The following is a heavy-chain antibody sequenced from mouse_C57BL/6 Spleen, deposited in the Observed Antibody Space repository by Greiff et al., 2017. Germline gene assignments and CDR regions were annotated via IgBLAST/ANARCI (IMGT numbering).Heavy chain of an antibody. D-gene: IGHD6-1*01. J-gene: IGHJ3*01. V-gene: IGHV1-26*01. CDR1: GYTFTDYY. Sequence: VQLQQSGPELVKPGASVKISCKASGYTFTDYYMNWVKQSHGKSLEWIGDINPNNGGTSYNQKFKGKATLTVDKSSSTAYMELRSLTSEDSAVYYCARDLSFAYWGQGTLVTVSA. CDR3: ARDLSFAY. CDR2: INPNNGGT.